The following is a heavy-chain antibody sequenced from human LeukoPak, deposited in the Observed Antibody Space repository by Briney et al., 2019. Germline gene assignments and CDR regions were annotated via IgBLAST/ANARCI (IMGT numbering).Heavy chain of an antibody. V-gene: IGHV3-23*01. Sequence: GGSLRLSCAASGFTFSSYAMSWVRQAPGKGLEWVLAISGSGGSTYYADSVKGRFTISRDNSKNTLYLQMNSLRAEDTAVYYCAYTVTTGVGTLDYWGQGTLVTVSS. CDR3: AYTVTTGVGTLDY. J-gene: IGHJ4*02. D-gene: IGHD4-17*01. CDR2: ISGSGGST. CDR1: GFTFSSYA.